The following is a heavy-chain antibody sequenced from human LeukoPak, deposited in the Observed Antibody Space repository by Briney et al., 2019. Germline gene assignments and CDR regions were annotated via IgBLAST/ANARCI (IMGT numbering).Heavy chain of an antibody. J-gene: IGHJ6*02. CDR2: INHSGST. Sequence: SETLSLTCTVSGGSISSSGYYWSWIRQPPGKGLEWIGEINHSGSTNYNPSLKSRVTISVDTSKNQFSLKLSSVTAADTAVYYCARFPHYDFWSGYYQESFYYGMDVWGQGTTVTVSS. V-gene: IGHV4-39*07. D-gene: IGHD3-3*01. CDR1: GGSISSSGYY. CDR3: ARFPHYDFWSGYYQESFYYGMDV.